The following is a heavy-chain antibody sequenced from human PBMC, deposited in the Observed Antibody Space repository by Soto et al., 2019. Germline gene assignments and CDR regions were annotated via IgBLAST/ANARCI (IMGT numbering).Heavy chain of an antibody. J-gene: IGHJ4*02. CDR3: AHRHYYASSGYLFDH. CDR2: IYWDDDK. D-gene: IGHD3-22*01. CDR1: GFSLSTGGVG. Sequence: QITLKESGPTLVKPTQTLTLTCTFSGFSLSTGGVGVDWLRQPPGKALEWLALIYWDDDKRYSPSLKRRLTVTKDTSKNQVVLTLTNMDPVDTATYYCAHRHYYASSGYLFDHWGQGILVTVSS. V-gene: IGHV2-5*02.